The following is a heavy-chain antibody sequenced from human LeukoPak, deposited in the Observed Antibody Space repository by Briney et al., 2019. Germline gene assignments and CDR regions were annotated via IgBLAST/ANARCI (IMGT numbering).Heavy chain of an antibody. CDR2: ISAYNGNT. CDR3: ARDRIYDSSGYPSPDAFDI. CDR1: GCTFTSYG. J-gene: IGHJ3*02. V-gene: IGHV1-18*01. D-gene: IGHD3-22*01. Sequence: ASVKVSCKASGCTFTSYGISWVRQAPGQGLEWMGWISAYNGNTNYAQKLQGRVTMTTDTSTSTAYMELRSLRSDDTAVYYCARDRIYDSSGYPSPDAFDIWGQGTMVTVSS.